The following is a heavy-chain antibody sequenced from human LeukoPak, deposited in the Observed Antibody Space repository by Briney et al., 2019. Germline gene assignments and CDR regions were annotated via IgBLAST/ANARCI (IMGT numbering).Heavy chain of an antibody. J-gene: IGHJ6*03. Sequence: PGGSLRLSCAASGFTFSSYAMSWVRQAPGKGLEWVSAISGSGGSTYYADSVKGRFTISRDNSKNTLYLQMNSLRAEDTAVYYCAEDRLGFTYYYYYYMDVWGKGTTVTVSS. D-gene: IGHD6-19*01. CDR2: ISGSGGST. CDR3: AEDRLGFTYYYYYYMDV. CDR1: GFTFSSYA. V-gene: IGHV3-23*01.